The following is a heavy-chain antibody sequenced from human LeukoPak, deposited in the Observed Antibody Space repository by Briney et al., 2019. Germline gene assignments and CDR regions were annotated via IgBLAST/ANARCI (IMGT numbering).Heavy chain of an antibody. CDR3: ARGTEYYDFYYFDY. D-gene: IGHD3/OR15-3a*01. CDR2: INPSGGST. V-gene: IGHV1-46*01. J-gene: IGHJ4*02. CDR1: GYTFTSYF. Sequence: ASVKVSCKASGYTFTSYFMYWVRQAPGQGLDWMGIINPSGGSTNYAQKFQGRLTMTRDMSISTAYMELSRLRSDDTAVYYCARGTEYYDFYYFDYWGQGTLVTVSS.